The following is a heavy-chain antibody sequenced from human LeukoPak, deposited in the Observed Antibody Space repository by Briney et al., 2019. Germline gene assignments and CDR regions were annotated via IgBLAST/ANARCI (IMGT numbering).Heavy chain of an antibody. CDR1: GYSISSGYY. Sequence: SETLSLTCTVSGYSISSGYYWGWIRQPPGKGLEWIGSIYHSGSTYYNPSLKSRVTISVDTSKNQFSLKLSSVTAADTAVYYCARREGEDGGDGPFDPWGQGTLVTVSS. CDR2: IYHSGST. J-gene: IGHJ5*02. D-gene: IGHD4-23*01. V-gene: IGHV4-38-2*02. CDR3: ARREGEDGGDGPFDP.